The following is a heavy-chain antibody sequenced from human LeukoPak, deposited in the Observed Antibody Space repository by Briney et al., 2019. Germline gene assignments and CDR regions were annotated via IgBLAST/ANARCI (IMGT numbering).Heavy chain of an antibody. CDR1: LGSLSSYF. CDR2: IYTSGSA. D-gene: IGHD3-3*01. CDR3: ARDDYRMTGRITIFPGFDP. J-gene: IGHJ5*02. V-gene: IGHV4-4*07. Sequence: SETLSLTRTVSLGSLSSYFWSSIRQPAGRGLECIGRIYTSGSANYNPPLQSRVTMSVDTSKNQFSMKLSSVTAADTAVYYCARDDYRMTGRITIFPGFDPWGQGTLVTVSS.